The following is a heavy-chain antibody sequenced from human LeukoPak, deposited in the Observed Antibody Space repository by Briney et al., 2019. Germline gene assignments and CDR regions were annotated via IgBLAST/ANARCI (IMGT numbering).Heavy chain of an antibody. V-gene: IGHV4-59*01. J-gene: IGHJ3*02. Sequence: SETLSLTCTVSGGSISSYYWSWIRQPPGKGLEWIGYIYYSGSTNYNPSLKSRVTISVDTSKNQFSLKLSSVTAVDTAVYYCASPAKYSSGWYGWPDAFDIWGQGTMVTVSS. CDR3: ASPAKYSSGWYGWPDAFDI. CDR2: IYYSGST. CDR1: GGSISSYY. D-gene: IGHD6-19*01.